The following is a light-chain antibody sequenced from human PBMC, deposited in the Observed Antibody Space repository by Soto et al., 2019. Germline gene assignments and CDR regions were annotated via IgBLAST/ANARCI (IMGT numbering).Light chain of an antibody. CDR2: EDN. CDR1: SGSIASNY. V-gene: IGLV6-57*04. Sequence: NFMLTQPHSVSESPGKTVTISCTRGSGSIASNYVQWYQQRPGSAPTTVIYEDNQRPSGVPDRFSGSIDSSSNSASLTISGLKTVDEADYYCQSYDSSNHVVFGGGTKLTVL. J-gene: IGLJ2*01. CDR3: QSYDSSNHVV.